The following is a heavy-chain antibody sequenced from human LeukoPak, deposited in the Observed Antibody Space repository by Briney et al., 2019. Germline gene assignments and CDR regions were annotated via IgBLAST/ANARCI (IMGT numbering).Heavy chain of an antibody. J-gene: IGHJ4*02. V-gene: IGHV3-33*01. CDR1: GFTFSRCG. CDR2: IGYDGSNK. CDR3: ARERPPGSGSMILDY. D-gene: IGHD3-22*01. Sequence: GVSLRLSCGPCGFTFSRCGMQWLRQAPGKGLVGVADIGYDGSNKYYADSVKGRFTISRDNSKNTLYLQMNSLRAEDTAVYYCARERPPGSGSMILDYWGQGTLVTVSS.